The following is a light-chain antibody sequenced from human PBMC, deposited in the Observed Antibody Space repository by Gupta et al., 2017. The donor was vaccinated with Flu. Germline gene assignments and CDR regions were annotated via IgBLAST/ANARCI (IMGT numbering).Light chain of an antibody. V-gene: IGLV2-11*01. Sequence: QSALTQPRSVSGSPGQSVTISCTGTSSDVVFYGYVSWYQQHPGKVPKLMIYDVNKRPSGVPDRFSGSESGNTASLTISGLQAEDEADYYCCSYAGTYTWVFGGGTKLTVL. CDR1: SSDVVFYGY. J-gene: IGLJ3*02. CDR3: CSYAGTYTWV. CDR2: DVN.